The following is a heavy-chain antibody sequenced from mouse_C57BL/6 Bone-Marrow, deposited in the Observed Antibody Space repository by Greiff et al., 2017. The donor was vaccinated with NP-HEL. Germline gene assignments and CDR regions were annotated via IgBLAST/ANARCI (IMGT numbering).Heavy chain of an antibody. Sequence: VQLQQSGAEMVRPGSSVKLSCTASGYTFTSYWMHWVKQRPIQGLEWIGNIDPSDSATHHTHKLKDTATLTVDNSTSTAYMQLSSLTSEDSAVYYCAREGLTTVVAKGRFAYWGQGTLVTVSA. D-gene: IGHD1-1*01. CDR3: AREGLTTVVAKGRFAY. CDR2: IDPSDSAT. J-gene: IGHJ3*01. V-gene: IGHV1-52*01. CDR1: GYTFTSYW.